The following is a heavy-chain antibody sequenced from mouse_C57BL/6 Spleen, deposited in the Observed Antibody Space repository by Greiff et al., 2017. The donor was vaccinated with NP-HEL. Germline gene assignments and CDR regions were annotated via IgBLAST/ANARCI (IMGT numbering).Heavy chain of an antibody. V-gene: IGHV3-6*01. CDR2: ISYDGSN. J-gene: IGHJ2*01. Sequence: EVHLVESGPGLVKPSQSLSLTCSVTGYSITSGYYWNWIRQFPGNKLEWMGYISYDGSNNYNPSLKNRISITRDTSKNQFFLKLNSVTTEDTATYYCARESSNYFYYFDYWGQGTTLTVSS. CDR1: GYSITSGYY. D-gene: IGHD2-5*01. CDR3: ARESSNYFYYFDY.